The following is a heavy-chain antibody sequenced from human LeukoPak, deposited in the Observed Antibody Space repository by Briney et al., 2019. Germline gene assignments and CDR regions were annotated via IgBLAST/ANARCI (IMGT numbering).Heavy chain of an antibody. Sequence: SETLSLTCTVSGGSISSYYWSWIRQPPGKGLEWIGYIYYSGSTNYNPSLKSRVTISVDTSKNQFSLKLSSVTAADTAVYYCASSYSSGRYYYYMDVWGKGTTVTVSS. V-gene: IGHV4-59*01. J-gene: IGHJ6*03. CDR3: ASSYSSGRYYYYMDV. D-gene: IGHD6-19*01. CDR1: GGSISSYY. CDR2: IYYSGST.